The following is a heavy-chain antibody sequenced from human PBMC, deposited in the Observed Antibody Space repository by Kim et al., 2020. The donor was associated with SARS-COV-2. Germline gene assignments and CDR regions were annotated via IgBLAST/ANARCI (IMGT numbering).Heavy chain of an antibody. J-gene: IGHJ3*02. CDR2: IRGDGSST. V-gene: IGHV3-74*01. CDR3: ARDGGGLRPDI. CDR1: GFTFSRYW. Sequence: GGSLRLSCAASGFTFSRYWMHWVRQAPGKGLVWVSRIRGDGSSTSYADSVEGRFTISRDNAKNTLYLQMNSLRAEDTAVYYCARDGGGLRPDIWAKGQWSPSLQ. D-gene: IGHD5-12*01.